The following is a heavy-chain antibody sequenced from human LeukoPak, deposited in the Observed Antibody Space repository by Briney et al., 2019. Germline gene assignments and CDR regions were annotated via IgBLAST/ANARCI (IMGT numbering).Heavy chain of an antibody. D-gene: IGHD5-18*01. CDR1: GFTFSSYS. CDR2: VSSSSSYI. CDR3: ARDRGYSYGRLFDP. Sequence: GGSLRLSCAASGFTFSSYSMNWVRQAPGKGLEWVSSVSSSSSYIYYADSVKGRFTISRDNAKNTLYLQMNSLRAEDTAVYYCARDRGYSYGRLFDPWGQGTLVTVSS. J-gene: IGHJ5*02. V-gene: IGHV3-21*01.